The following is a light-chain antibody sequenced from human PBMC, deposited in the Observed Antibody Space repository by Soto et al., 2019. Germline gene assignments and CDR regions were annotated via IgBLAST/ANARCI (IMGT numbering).Light chain of an antibody. J-gene: IGKJ1*01. V-gene: IGKV1-6*01. CDR3: LQDYNYPWT. Sequence: AIQVTQSPSSLSASVGDRVTITCRASQDIRNELGWYQQKPGKAPKLLIYAASSLQSGVPSRFSGSGSGTDFTLTISSLQPEDFATYYCLQDYNYPWTFGQGTKVEIK. CDR1: QDIRNE. CDR2: AAS.